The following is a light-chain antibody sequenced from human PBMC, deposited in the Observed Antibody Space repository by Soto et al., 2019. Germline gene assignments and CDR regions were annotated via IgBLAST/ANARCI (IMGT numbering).Light chain of an antibody. CDR2: DAS. V-gene: IGKV1-5*01. CDR1: QSVSSW. J-gene: IGKJ1*01. Sequence: DIQMTQSPSTLSASVGDRVTITCRASQSVSSWLAWYQQKPGKAPKLLIYDASSLESGVPSRFSCSGSGTEFTLTISSLQPDDFAPYYCQQYNSYSRMFGQGTKVEVK. CDR3: QQYNSYSRM.